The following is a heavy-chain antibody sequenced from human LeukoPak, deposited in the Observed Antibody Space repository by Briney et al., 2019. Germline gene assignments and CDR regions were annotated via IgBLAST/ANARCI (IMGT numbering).Heavy chain of an antibody. CDR1: GGSISSGGYY. Sequence: SETLSLTCTVSGGSISSGGYYWSWIRQHPGKGLEWIGYIYYSGSTYYNPSLKSRVTISVDTSKNQFSLKLSSVTAADTAVYYCARKRVHHDAFDIWSQGTMVTVSS. J-gene: IGHJ3*02. CDR2: IYYSGST. CDR3: ARKRVHHDAFDI. V-gene: IGHV4-31*03.